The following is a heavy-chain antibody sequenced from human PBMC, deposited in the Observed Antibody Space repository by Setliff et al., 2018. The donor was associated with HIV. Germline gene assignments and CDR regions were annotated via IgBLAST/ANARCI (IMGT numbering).Heavy chain of an antibody. D-gene: IGHD5-18*01. CDR2: IIPILGPA. Sequence: SVKVSCKVSGVTFSSSAISWVRQAPGQGLEWMGGIIPILGPANYAQKFQGRVTITADESLSTAFMELSSLRSEDTAIYYCARTLRAAAMGYFDYWGQGTLVTVSS. V-gene: IGHV1-69*13. CDR1: GVTFSSSA. J-gene: IGHJ4*02. CDR3: ARTLRAAAMGYFDY.